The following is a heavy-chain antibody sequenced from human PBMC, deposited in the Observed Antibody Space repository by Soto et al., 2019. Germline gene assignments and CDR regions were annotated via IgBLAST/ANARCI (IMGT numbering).Heavy chain of an antibody. CDR1: GGSVSSDDYS. CDR3: ARAMANYFDY. V-gene: IGHV4-31*03. J-gene: IGHJ4*02. D-gene: IGHD2-8*01. Sequence: QVQLQESGPGLVKPSQTLSVTCTVSGGSVSSDDYSWSWIRQHPGKGLEWIGYIRDSGSTYYNPSLGGRVAIXXDTSKNQFSLRLRSVTAADTAVYYCARAMANYFDYWGQGTLVTASS. CDR2: IRDSGST.